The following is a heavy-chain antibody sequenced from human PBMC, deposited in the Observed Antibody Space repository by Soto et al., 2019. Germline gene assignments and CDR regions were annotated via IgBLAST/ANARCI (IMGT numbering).Heavy chain of an antibody. J-gene: IGHJ4*02. CDR1: GFTFSDYF. CDR2: ISSSSSTI. Sequence: GGSLRLSCAASGFTFSDYFMTWIRQAPGKGLEWVSYISSSSSTIYYADSVKGRFTISRDIAKNSLYLQMNSLRAEDTGVYYCARRPENFWSGYPEAFDYWGPGTLVTVSS. CDR3: ARRPENFWSGYPEAFDY. D-gene: IGHD3-3*01. V-gene: IGHV3-11*04.